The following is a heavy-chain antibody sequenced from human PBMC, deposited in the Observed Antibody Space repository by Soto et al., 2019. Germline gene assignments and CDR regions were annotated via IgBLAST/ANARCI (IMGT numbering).Heavy chain of an antibody. CDR2: IYYSGTT. CDR3: ARAWTRTSGWANWFDL. J-gene: IGHJ5*02. V-gene: IGHV4-31*03. Sequence: QVQLQESGPGLVEPSQTLSLTCTVSGGSISGVGYYWSWIRQHPGKGLEWIGYIYYSGTTYYNPSLKCRLTISVETSKSQFSLKLRSVTAADTAVYYCARAWTRTSGWANWFDLWGQGTRVNVSS. CDR1: GGSISGVGYY. D-gene: IGHD3-9*01.